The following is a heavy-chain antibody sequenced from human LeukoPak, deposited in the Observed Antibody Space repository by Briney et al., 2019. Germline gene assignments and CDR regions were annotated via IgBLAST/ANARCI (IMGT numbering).Heavy chain of an antibody. CDR1: GGSISSYY. CDR2: IYYSGST. CDR3: ARVVKDYGSGSYYHKYYYYYYGMDV. V-gene: IGHV4-59*01. J-gene: IGHJ6*02. Sequence: SETLSLTCTVSGGSISSYYWSWIRQPPGKGLEWIGHIYYSGSTNYNPSLKSRVTISEDTSKNQFSLKLSSVTAADTAVYYCARVVKDYGSGSYYHKYYYYYYGMDVWGQGTTVTVSS. D-gene: IGHD3-10*01.